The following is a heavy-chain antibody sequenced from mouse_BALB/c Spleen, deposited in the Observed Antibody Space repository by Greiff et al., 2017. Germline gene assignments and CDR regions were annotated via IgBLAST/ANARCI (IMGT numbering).Heavy chain of an antibody. V-gene: IGHV1-12*01. CDR1: GYTFTSYN. D-gene: IGHD2-4*01. J-gene: IGHJ2*01. CDR3: ARGRTMTSLFDY. Sequence: QVQLQQPGAELVKPGASVKMSCKASGYTFTSYNMHWVKQTPGQGLEWIGAIYPGNGDTSYNQKFKGKATLTADKSSSTAYMQLSSLTSEDSAVYYCARGRTMTSLFDYWGQGTTLTVSS. CDR2: IYPGNGDT.